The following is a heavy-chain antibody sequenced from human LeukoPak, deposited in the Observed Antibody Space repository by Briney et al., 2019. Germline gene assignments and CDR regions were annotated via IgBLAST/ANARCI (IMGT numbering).Heavy chain of an antibody. CDR2: INQDGSEK. D-gene: IGHD6-13*01. CDR1: GFTLSNFW. Sequence: GASLRLSCAASGFTLSNFWMSLVRQAPGKGLEWVANINQDGSEKYYVDSMKGRFTISRDNAMNSLYLQMNSLRAEDTAVYYCARVPWEIPAGDYWGQGTLVTVSS. CDR3: ARVPWEIPAGDY. J-gene: IGHJ4*02. V-gene: IGHV3-7*01.